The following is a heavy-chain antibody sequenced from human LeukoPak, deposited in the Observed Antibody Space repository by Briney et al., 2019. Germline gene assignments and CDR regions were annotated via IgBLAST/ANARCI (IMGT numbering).Heavy chain of an antibody. Sequence: ASVKVSCKASGYTFTGYYMHWVRQAPGQGLEWMGWINPNSGGTNYAQKFQGRVTMTRDTSISTAYMELSRLRSEDTAVYYCAREELRFLEWLLFDYWGQGTLVTVSS. CDR1: GYTFTGYY. CDR3: AREELRFLEWLLFDY. V-gene: IGHV1-2*02. CDR2: INPNSGGT. J-gene: IGHJ4*02. D-gene: IGHD3-3*01.